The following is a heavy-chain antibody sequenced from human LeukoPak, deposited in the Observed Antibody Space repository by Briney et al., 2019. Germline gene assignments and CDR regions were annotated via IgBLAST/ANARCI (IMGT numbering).Heavy chain of an antibody. D-gene: IGHD2-2*01. J-gene: IGHJ4*02. CDR2: ISSSGGST. CDR3: AKVETSGGANCYALDY. Sequence: GGSLRLSCVASGFTFSSYAMTWVRQAPGKGLEWVSAISSSGGSTYYADSVKGRFTISRDNSKNTVYLQMNSLRAEDTAVYYCAKVETSGGANCYALDYWGQGTLVTVSS. V-gene: IGHV3-23*01. CDR1: GFTFSSYA.